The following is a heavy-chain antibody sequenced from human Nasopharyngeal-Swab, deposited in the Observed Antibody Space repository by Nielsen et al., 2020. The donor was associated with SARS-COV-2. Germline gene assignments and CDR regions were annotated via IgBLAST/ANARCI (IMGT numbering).Heavy chain of an antibody. CDR3: AKIAVAGGDDNFDY. D-gene: IGHD6-19*01. CDR2: ISGSVGST. V-gene: IGHV3-23*01. CDR1: GFTFSSYA. J-gene: IGHJ4*02. Sequence: GESLKISCAASGFTFSSYAMSWVRQAPGKGLEWVSAISGSVGSTYYADSVKGRFTISRDNAKNSLYLQMNSLRAEDTALYYCAKIAVAGGDDNFDYWGQGTLVTVSS.